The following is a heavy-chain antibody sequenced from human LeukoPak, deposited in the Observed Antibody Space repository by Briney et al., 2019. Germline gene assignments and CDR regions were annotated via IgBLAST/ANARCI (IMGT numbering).Heavy chain of an antibody. V-gene: IGHV3-53*01. Sequence: GGSLRLSCAASGFTVSSNYMSWVRQAPGKGLEWVSVIYSGGSTYYADSVKGRFTISRDNSKNTLYLQMNSLRAEDTAVCYCARDYYDSSGYYYDYWGQGTLVTVSS. CDR2: IYSGGST. CDR3: ARDYYDSSGYYYDY. D-gene: IGHD3-22*01. J-gene: IGHJ4*02. CDR1: GFTVSSNY.